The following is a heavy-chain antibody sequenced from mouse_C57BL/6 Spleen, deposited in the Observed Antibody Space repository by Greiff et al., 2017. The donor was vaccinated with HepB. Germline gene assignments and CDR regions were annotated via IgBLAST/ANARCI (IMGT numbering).Heavy chain of an antibody. Sequence: VQLQQPGAELVKPGASVKLSCKASGYTFTSYWMHWVKQRPGQGLEWIGMIHPNSGSTNYNEKFKSKATLTVDKSSSTAYMQLSSLTSEDSAVYYCAREGGGNYGLAYWGQGTLVTVSA. CDR2: IHPNSGST. D-gene: IGHD2-1*01. CDR3: AREGGGNYGLAY. CDR1: GYTFTSYW. V-gene: IGHV1-64*01. J-gene: IGHJ3*01.